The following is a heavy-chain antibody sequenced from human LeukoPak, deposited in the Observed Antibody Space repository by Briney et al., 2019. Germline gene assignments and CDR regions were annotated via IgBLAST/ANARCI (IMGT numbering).Heavy chain of an antibody. Sequence: VASVKVSCKASGYTFTSYDINWVRQATGQGLEWMGWISAYNGNTNYAQKLQGRVTMTTDTSTSTAYMELRSLRSDDTAVYYCASGYYSNYGFYWGQGTLVTVSS. V-gene: IGHV1-18*01. D-gene: IGHD4-11*01. CDR1: GYTFTSYD. CDR3: ASGYYSNYGFY. CDR2: ISAYNGNT. J-gene: IGHJ4*02.